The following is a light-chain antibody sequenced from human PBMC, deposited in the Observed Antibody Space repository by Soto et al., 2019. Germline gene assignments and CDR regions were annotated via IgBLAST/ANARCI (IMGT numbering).Light chain of an antibody. CDR3: SSYTTSSTWV. J-gene: IGLJ3*02. CDR2: EVT. V-gene: IGLV2-14*01. Sequence: QSVLTQPASVSASPGQSITISCTGTSSDVGTYDDVSWYRQHPGKAPKLLIYEVTNRPSGVSNRFSGSKSGNTASLTISGLQAEDEADYYCSSYTTSSTWVFGGGTKVTVL. CDR1: SSDVGTYDD.